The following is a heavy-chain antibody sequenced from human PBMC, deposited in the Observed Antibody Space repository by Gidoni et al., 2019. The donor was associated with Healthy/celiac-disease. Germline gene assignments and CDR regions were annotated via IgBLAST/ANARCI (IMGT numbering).Heavy chain of an antibody. CDR2: ISWNSGSI. CDR3: AKDIGLYYYGMDV. Sequence: EVQLVESGGGLVQPGRSLRLSCAASGFTFDDYAMHWVRHAPGKGLGWVSGISWNSGSIGYADSVKGRFTISRDNAKNSLYLQMNSLRAEDTALYYCAKDIGLYYYGMDVWGQGTTVTVSS. D-gene: IGHD3-10*01. CDR1: GFTFDDYA. V-gene: IGHV3-9*01. J-gene: IGHJ6*02.